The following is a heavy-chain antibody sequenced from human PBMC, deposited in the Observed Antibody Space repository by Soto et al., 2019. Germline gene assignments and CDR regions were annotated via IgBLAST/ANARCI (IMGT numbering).Heavy chain of an antibody. D-gene: IGHD6-6*01. J-gene: IGHJ5*02. CDR1: GFTVSSSY. Sequence: EMQLVQSGEGLVQPGGSLRLSCAASGFTVSSSYMTWVRHVPGKGLEWVSVMYAGGTTYYANSVKGRFTFSRDNPKNMMYIQMNTLRAKDTAMYYCAREFRDGSNTRLAFNPWGQGTLVTVS. CDR2: MYAGGTT. V-gene: IGHV3-66*01. CDR3: AREFRDGSNTRLAFNP.